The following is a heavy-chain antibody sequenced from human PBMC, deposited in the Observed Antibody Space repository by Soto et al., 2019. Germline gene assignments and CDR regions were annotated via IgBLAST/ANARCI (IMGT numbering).Heavy chain of an antibody. J-gene: IGHJ4*02. V-gene: IGHV1-18*01. CDR2: ISAYNGNT. CDR3: ARDRRRREQLVWSDY. D-gene: IGHD6-6*01. Sequence: GASVKVSCKASGYTFTSYGISWVRQAPGQGLEWMGWISAYNGNTNYAQKLQGRVTMTTDTSTSTAYMELRSLRSDDTAVYYCARDRRRREQLVWSDYWGQGTLVTVSS. CDR1: GYTFTSYG.